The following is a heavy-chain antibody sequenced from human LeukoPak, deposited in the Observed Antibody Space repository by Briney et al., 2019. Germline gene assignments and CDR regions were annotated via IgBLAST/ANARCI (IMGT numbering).Heavy chain of an antibody. CDR2: IWYDGSNK. CDR3: ARDQNEGYGDYFYYFDY. J-gene: IGHJ4*02. Sequence: PGGSLRLSCAASGFTFNIYSMNWVRQAPGKGLEWVAVIWYDGSNKYYVDSVKGRFTISRDNSKNTLYLQMNSLRAEDTAVYYCARDQNEGYGDYFYYFDYWGQGTLVTVSS. V-gene: IGHV3-33*08. CDR1: GFTFNIYS. D-gene: IGHD4-17*01.